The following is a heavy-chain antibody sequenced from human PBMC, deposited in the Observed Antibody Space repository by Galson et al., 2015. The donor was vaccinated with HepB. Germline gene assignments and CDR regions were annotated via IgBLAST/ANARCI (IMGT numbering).Heavy chain of an antibody. Sequence: SVKVSCKASGGTFSTYAITWVRQAPGQGLEWMGEIIPIFGTANYAQRFQDRVTITADESTNTAYMELSSLRSDDTAVYYCAKTDAAELRWFHPWGPGTLVTVSS. J-gene: IGHJ5*02. CDR2: IIPIFGTA. CDR1: GGTFSTYA. CDR3: AKTDAAELRWFHP. V-gene: IGHV1-69*13. D-gene: IGHD6-25*01.